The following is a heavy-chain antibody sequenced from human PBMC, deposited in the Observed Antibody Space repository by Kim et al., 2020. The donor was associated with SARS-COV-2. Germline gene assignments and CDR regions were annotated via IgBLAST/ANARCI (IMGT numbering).Heavy chain of an antibody. D-gene: IGHD3-22*01. CDR3: AKDIGLGYDSSNYYYYYGMDV. Sequence: LRLSCAASGFTFDDYATHWVRQAPGKGLEWVSGISWNSGSIGYADSVKGRFTISRDNAKNSLYLQMNSLRAEDTALYYCAKDIGLGYDSSNYYYYYGMDVWGQGTTVTVSS. CDR2: ISWNSGSI. V-gene: IGHV3-9*01. J-gene: IGHJ6*02. CDR1: GFTFDDYA.